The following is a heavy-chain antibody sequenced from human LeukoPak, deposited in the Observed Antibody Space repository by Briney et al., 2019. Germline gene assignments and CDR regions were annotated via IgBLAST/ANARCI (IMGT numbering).Heavy chain of an antibody. J-gene: IGHJ4*02. Sequence: TGGSLRLSCAASGFTFSSYSMNWVRQAPGKGLEWVSSISSSSSYIYYADSVKGRFTISRDNAKNSLYLQMNSLRAEDTAVYYCARFSPVTTKFDYWGQGTLVTVSS. D-gene: IGHD4-11*01. CDR3: ARFSPVTTKFDY. V-gene: IGHV3-21*01. CDR1: GFTFSSYS. CDR2: ISSSSSYI.